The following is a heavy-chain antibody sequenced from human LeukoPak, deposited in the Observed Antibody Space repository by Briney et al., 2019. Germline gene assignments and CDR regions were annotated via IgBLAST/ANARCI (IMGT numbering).Heavy chain of an antibody. CDR2: IGTAGDT. V-gene: IGHV3-13*01. D-gene: IGHD3-10*01. CDR3: ARSYGSGRSGYYGMDV. Sequence: GGSLRLSCAASGFTFSSYGMHWVRQATGKGLEWVSAIGTAGDTYYPGSVKGRFTISRENAKNSLYLQMNSLRAGDTAVYYCARSYGSGRSGYYGMDVWGQGTTVTVSS. CDR1: GFTFSSYG. J-gene: IGHJ6*02.